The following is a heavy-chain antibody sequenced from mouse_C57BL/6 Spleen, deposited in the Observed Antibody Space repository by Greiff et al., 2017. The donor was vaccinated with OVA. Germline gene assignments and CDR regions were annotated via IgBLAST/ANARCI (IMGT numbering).Heavy chain of an antibody. V-gene: IGHV1-53*01. J-gene: IGHJ4*01. Sequence: QVHVKQPGTELVKPGASVKLSCKASGYTFTSYWMHWVKQRPGQGLEWIGNINPSNGGTNYNEKFKSKATLTVDKSSSTAYMQLSSLTSEDSAVDYCARGMDGNYINYAMDYWGQGTSVTVSS. CDR1: GYTFTSYW. CDR2: INPSNGGT. CDR3: ARGMDGNYINYAMDY. D-gene: IGHD2-1*01.